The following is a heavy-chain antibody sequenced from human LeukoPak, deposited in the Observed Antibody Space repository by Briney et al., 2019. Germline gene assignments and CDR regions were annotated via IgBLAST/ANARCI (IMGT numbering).Heavy chain of an antibody. CDR2: IYYTGNI. D-gene: IGHD6-13*01. V-gene: IGHV4-59*01. CDR1: GDSISRDY. CDR3: ARDRPGTSSLDY. Sequence: SETLSLTCTVSGDSISRDYWSWIRQPPGKGLEWIGYIYYTGNINYNPSLKSRVTMSLDTSKNQFSLMLSSVTAADTAVYYCARDRPGTSSLDYWGQGTLVTVSS. J-gene: IGHJ4*02.